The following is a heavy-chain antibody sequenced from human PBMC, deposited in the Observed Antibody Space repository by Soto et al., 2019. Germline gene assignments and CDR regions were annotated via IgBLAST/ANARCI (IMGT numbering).Heavy chain of an antibody. D-gene: IGHD2-2*01. CDR3: GKPTRGG. CDR1: GFSLRDHA. Sequence: LQSGGGVVQPGESLRLSCAASGFSLRDHALSWVRQAAGGGLEWVSGISGSEDRTNYADFVRGRFIISKDRAKNPLYWDRGGLGVDDPAVYFCGKPTRGGGGREPRVTVSS. J-gene: IGHJ4*02. V-gene: IGHV3-23*01. CDR2: ISGSEDRT.